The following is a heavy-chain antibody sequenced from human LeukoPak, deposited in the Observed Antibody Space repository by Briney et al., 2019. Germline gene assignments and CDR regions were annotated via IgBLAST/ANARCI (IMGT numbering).Heavy chain of an antibody. V-gene: IGHV1-46*01. D-gene: IGHD5-24*01. CDR2: INPSGGST. CDR3: ARDVEMATIRDYYYYMDV. CDR1: GYTFTSYY. Sequence: ASVKVSCKASGYTFTSYYMHWVRQAPGQGLEWMGIINPSGGSTSYAQKFQGRVTMTRDTSTSTVYMELSSLRSEDTAVYYCARDVEMATIRDYYYYMDVWGKGTTVTISS. J-gene: IGHJ6*03.